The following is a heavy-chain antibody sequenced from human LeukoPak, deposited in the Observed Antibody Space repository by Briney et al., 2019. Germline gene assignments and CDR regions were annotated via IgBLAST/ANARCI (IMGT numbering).Heavy chain of an antibody. CDR1: GFTFSSYA. CDR3: AKGARWELPLDY. Sequence: AGGSLILSCAASGFTFSSYAMSWVRQAPGKGLEWVSAISGSGGRTYYADSVKGRFTISRDNSMDTLYLQMNSLRADDTAVYYCAKGARWELPLDYWGQGTLVTVSS. J-gene: IGHJ4*02. CDR2: ISGSGGRT. D-gene: IGHD1-26*01. V-gene: IGHV3-23*01.